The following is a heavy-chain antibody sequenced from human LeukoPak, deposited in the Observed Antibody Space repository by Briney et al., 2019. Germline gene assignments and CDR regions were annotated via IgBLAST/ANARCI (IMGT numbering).Heavy chain of an antibody. J-gene: IGHJ3*02. CDR3: AKTWTAMVTRDAFDI. CDR1: GFTFSSYG. V-gene: IGHV3-23*01. Sequence: GGSLRLSCAASGFTFSSYGMSWVRQAPGKGLELVSAISGSGGSTYYADSVKGRFTISRDNSKNTLYLQMNSLRAEDTAVYYCAKTWTAMVTRDAFDIWGQGTMVTVSS. CDR2: ISGSGGST. D-gene: IGHD5-18*01.